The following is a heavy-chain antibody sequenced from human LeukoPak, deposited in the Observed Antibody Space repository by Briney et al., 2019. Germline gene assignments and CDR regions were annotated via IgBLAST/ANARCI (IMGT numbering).Heavy chain of an antibody. CDR1: GFTFRTYA. V-gene: IGHV3-23*01. Sequence: GGSLRLSCAASGFTFRTYAMSWVRQAPGKGLEWVSVVSGSGGATYYADSVKGRFTISRDNSKSTLYLQMNSLRAEDTAIYYCAKTGYYYYDGVDVWGQGTTVTVSS. J-gene: IGHJ6*02. CDR3: AKTGYYYYDGVDV. CDR2: VSGSGGAT. D-gene: IGHD1-1*01.